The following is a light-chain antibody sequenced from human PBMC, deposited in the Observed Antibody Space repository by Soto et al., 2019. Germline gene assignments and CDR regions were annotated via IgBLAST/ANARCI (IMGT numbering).Light chain of an antibody. V-gene: IGLV1-40*01. Sequence: QSVLTQPPSVSGAPGQRVTISCTGSSSNIGTGYDVHWYQQLPGTAPQLLIYANSNRPSGVPDRFSGSKSGISASLAITGLQADDEADYYCQSYDTSLSGYVFGTGTKVTVL. J-gene: IGLJ1*01. CDR3: QSYDTSLSGYV. CDR1: SSNIGTGYD. CDR2: ANS.